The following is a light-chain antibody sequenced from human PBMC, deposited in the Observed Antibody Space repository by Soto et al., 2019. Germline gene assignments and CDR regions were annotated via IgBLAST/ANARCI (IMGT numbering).Light chain of an antibody. CDR1: QSVRFK. Sequence: EIVMTQSPATLSLSPGERATLSCRASQSVRFKLAWYKHKPGQAPRLLIYDTSTRATDMPGRFSGRGSGTESTLTINSLKSEDFAVYYCQQYRNWPRTFGQGTKVDIK. CDR2: DTS. V-gene: IGKV3-15*01. J-gene: IGKJ1*01. CDR3: QQYRNWPRT.